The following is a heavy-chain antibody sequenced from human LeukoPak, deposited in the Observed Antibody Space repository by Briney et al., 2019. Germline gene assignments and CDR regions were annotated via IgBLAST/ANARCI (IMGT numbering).Heavy chain of an antibody. D-gene: IGHD5-24*01. V-gene: IGHV1-46*01. CDR3: ARIRDGYNDAYDI. J-gene: IGHJ3*02. CDR1: GYTFSNYY. CDR2: INPTAGNT. Sequence: ASVKVSCKASGYTFSNYYLHWVRQTPGQGLEWMGLINPTAGNTYYAQRFQGRVTMTRNTSTSTVYMELSSLRSEDTAVYYCARIRDGYNDAYDIWGQGTMVTVPS.